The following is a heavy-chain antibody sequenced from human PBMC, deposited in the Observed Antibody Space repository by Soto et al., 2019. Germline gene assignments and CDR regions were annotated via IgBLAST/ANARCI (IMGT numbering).Heavy chain of an antibody. CDR1: GFTFSSYG. CDR2: IWYDGSNE. CDR3: ARDRRGSGWYDYFDY. Sequence: QVQLVESGGGVVQPGRSLRLSCAASGFTFSSYGMHWVRQAPGKGLEWVAVIWYDGSNESYADSVKGRFTISRDNSKNPLYLQMNSLRAEDTALYYCARDRRGSGWYDYFDYWGQGTLVTDSS. J-gene: IGHJ4*02. D-gene: IGHD6-19*01. V-gene: IGHV3-33*01.